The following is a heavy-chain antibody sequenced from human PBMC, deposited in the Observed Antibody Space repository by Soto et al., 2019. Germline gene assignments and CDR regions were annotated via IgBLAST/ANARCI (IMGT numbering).Heavy chain of an antibody. D-gene: IGHD2-15*01. CDR3: AKDGGVAANYYYYGMDV. J-gene: IGHJ6*02. CDR2: ISYDGSNK. V-gene: IGHV3-30*18. CDR1: GFTFSSCG. Sequence: PGGSLRLSCAASGFTFSSCGMHWVRQAPGKGLEWVAVISYDGSNKYYADSVKGRFTISRDNSKNTLYLQMNSLRAEDTAVYYCAKDGGVAANYYYYGMDVWGQGTTVTVSS.